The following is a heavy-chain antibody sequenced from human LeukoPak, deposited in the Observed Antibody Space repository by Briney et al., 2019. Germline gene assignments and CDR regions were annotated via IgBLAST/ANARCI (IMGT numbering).Heavy chain of an antibody. J-gene: IGHJ5*01. CDR1: GFTFSINA. CDR3: VRDANWACDS. CDR2: ITGDGNNK. Sequence: GGSLRLSCAASGFTFSINAMNWVRQAPGEGLEWVAHITGDGNNKWYSDSVRGRLTISRDTSKNTLYLQMNSLRADDTAVYYCVRDANWACDSWGQGILVTVSS. V-gene: IGHV3-30*02. D-gene: IGHD1-1*01.